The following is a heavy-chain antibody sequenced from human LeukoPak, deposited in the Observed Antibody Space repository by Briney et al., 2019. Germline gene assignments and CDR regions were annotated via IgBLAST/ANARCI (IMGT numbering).Heavy chain of an antibody. V-gene: IGHV1-69*01. D-gene: IGHD3-22*01. Sequence: SVKVSCKASGGTFSSYAISWVRQAPGQGLEWMGGIIPIFGTANYAQKFQGRVTITADESTSTAYMELSSLRSEDTAVYYCARTQFYYYDSSGYLPSPYYYYYMDVWGKGTTVTISS. CDR2: IIPIFGTA. J-gene: IGHJ6*03. CDR1: GGTFSSYA. CDR3: ARTQFYYYDSSGYLPSPYYYYYMDV.